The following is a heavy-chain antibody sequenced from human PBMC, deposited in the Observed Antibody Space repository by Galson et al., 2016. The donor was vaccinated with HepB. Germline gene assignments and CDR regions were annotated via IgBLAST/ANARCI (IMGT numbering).Heavy chain of an antibody. D-gene: IGHD5-12*01. V-gene: IGHV3-33*01. J-gene: IGHJ4*02. CDR3: ATQGGIVATNVLALKY. CDR2: IWYDGSNK. Sequence: SLRLSCAASGFTLSSYWMAWVRQAPGKGLEWVAIIWYDGSNKYYADSVKGRFTISRDNSKNTLYLQMNSLKAEDTAVYYCATQGGIVATNVLALKYWGQGTLVTVSS. CDR1: GFTLSSYW.